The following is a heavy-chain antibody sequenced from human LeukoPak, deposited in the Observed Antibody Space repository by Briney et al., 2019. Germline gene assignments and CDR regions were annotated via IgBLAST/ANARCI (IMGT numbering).Heavy chain of an antibody. J-gene: IGHJ6*03. V-gene: IGHV4-34*01. Sequence: SETLSLTCAVYGGSFGGYYWSWIRQPPGKGLEWIGEINHSGSTNYNPSLKSRVTISVDTSKNQFSLKLSSVTAADTAVYYCARGVVPAAPGDYYMDVWGKGTTVTVSS. CDR2: INHSGST. D-gene: IGHD2-2*01. CDR1: GGSFGGYY. CDR3: ARGVVPAAPGDYYMDV.